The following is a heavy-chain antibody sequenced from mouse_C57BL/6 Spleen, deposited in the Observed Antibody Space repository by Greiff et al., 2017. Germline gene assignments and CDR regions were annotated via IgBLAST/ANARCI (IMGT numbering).Heavy chain of an antibody. J-gene: IGHJ2*01. D-gene: IGHD2-1*01. CDR3: ARYGGNYGYYCDY. CDR1: GFTFTDYY. CDR2: IRNKANGYTT. Sequence: DVHLVESGGGLVQPGGSLSLSCAASGFTFTDYYMSWVRQPPGKALEWLGFIRNKANGYTTEYSASVKGRFTISRDNSQSILYLQMNALRAEDSATYYCARYGGNYGYYCDYWGQGTTLTVSS. V-gene: IGHV7-3*01.